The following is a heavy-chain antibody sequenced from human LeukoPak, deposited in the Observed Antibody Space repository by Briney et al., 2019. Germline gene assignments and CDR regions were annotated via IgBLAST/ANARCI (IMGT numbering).Heavy chain of an antibody. Sequence: PSETLSLTCSVSGGLITSTIHYWAWIRQPPGKGLEWIESIYYNGITYYNASLESRVTMSVDTSRNQFSLRLRSVSAADTSVYYCARQPTVRRGAVASNFDYWGQGTLVTVSS. CDR1: GGLITSTIHY. V-gene: IGHV4-39*01. D-gene: IGHD6-19*01. CDR2: IYYNGIT. J-gene: IGHJ4*02. CDR3: ARQPTVRRGAVASNFDY.